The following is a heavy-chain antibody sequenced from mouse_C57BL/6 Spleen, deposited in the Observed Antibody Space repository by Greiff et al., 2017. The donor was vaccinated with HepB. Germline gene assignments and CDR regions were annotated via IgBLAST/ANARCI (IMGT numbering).Heavy chain of an antibody. D-gene: IGHD4-1*01. Sequence: DVKLQESGPGLVKPSQSLSLTCSVTGYSITSGYYWNWIRQFPGNKLEWMGYISYDGSNNYNPSLKNRFSITRDTSKNQFFLKLNSVTTEDTATYYCARNWSFDYWGQGTTLTVSS. CDR2: ISYDGSN. J-gene: IGHJ2*01. CDR1: GYSITSGYY. CDR3: ARNWSFDY. V-gene: IGHV3-6*01.